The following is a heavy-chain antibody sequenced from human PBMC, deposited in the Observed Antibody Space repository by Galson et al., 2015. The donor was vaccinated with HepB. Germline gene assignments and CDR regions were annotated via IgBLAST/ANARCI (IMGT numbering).Heavy chain of an antibody. D-gene: IGHD6-13*01. CDR1: GFSLNTRGAG. V-gene: IGHV2-5*01. CDR3: ARHGIAASLDF. J-gene: IGHJ4*02. CDR2: IYWNDDK. Sequence: PALVKPTQTPTLTCTFSGFSLNTRGAGVGWIRQPPGKALEWLALIYWNDDKRYSPSLKTRLTITKDTSKNQVVLTMTNMDPVDTATYYCARHGIAASLDFWGQGTLVTVSS.